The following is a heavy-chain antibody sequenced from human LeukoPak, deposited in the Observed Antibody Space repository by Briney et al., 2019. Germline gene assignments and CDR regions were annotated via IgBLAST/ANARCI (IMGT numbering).Heavy chain of an antibody. CDR3: ARDVGEYCSSTNCYASHY. CDR2: INHSGST. D-gene: IGHD2-2*01. CDR1: GGSISTYY. Sequence: PSETLSLTCTVSGGSISTYYWSWIRQPPGKGLEWIGEINHSGSTNYNPSLKSRVTISVDTSKNQFSLKLSSVTAADTAVYYCARDVGEYCSSTNCYASHYWGQGTLVTVSS. V-gene: IGHV4-34*01. J-gene: IGHJ4*02.